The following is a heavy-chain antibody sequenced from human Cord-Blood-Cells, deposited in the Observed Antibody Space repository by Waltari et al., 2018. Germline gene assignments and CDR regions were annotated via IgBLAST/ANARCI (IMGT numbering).Heavy chain of an antibody. CDR1: GVTSSSYA. CDR3: AKDGGGEQLVPDY. J-gene: IGHJ4*02. D-gene: IGHD6-13*01. CDR2: ISGSGGST. Sequence: EVQLLESGGGLVQPGGSLRLSCAASGVTSSSYAISWVRQAPGKGLEWVSAISGSGGSTYYADSVKGRFTISRDNSKNTLYLQMNSLRAEDTAVYYCAKDGGGEQLVPDYWGQGTLVTVSS. V-gene: IGHV3-23*01.